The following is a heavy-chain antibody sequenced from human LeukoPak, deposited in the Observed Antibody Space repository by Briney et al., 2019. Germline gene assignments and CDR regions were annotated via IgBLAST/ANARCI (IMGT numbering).Heavy chain of an antibody. V-gene: IGHV5-51*01. D-gene: IGHD3-22*01. CDR1: GYSFTSYW. CDR3: ARSWRYYYDSSGYYHTLARADAFDI. J-gene: IGHJ3*02. Sequence: GESLKISCKGSGYSFTSYWIGWVRQMPGKGLEWMGIIYPGDSDTRYSPSFQGQVTISADKSISTAYLQWSSLKASDTAMYYCARSWRYYYDSSGYYHTLARADAFDIWGQGTMVTVSS. CDR2: IYPGDSDT.